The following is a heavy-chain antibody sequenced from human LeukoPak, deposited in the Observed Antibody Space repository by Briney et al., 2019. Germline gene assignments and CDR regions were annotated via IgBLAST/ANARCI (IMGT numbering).Heavy chain of an antibody. CDR1: GFTFSSYS. CDR3: ARGYSYYDSSGYYESDY. CDR2: ISSSSSYI. J-gene: IGHJ4*02. V-gene: IGHV3-21*01. Sequence: PGGSLRLSCAASGFTFSSYSMNWVRQAPGKGLEWVSSISSSSSYIYYADSVKGRFTISRDNAKNSLYLQMNSLRAEDTAAYYCARGYSYYDSSGYYESDYWGQGTLVTVSS. D-gene: IGHD3-22*01.